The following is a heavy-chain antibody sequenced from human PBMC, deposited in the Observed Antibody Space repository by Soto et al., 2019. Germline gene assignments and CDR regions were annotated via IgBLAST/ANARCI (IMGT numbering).Heavy chain of an antibody. CDR2: IIPIFGTA. V-gene: IGHV1-69*13. Sequence: GASVKVSCKASGGTFSSYAISWVRQAPGQGLEWMGGIIPIFGTANYAQKFQGRVTITADESTSTAYMELISLRSEDTAVYYCARHVPAAGYYYGMDVWGQGTTVTVSS. CDR1: GGTFSSYA. CDR3: ARHVPAAGYYYGMDV. D-gene: IGHD2-2*01. J-gene: IGHJ6*02.